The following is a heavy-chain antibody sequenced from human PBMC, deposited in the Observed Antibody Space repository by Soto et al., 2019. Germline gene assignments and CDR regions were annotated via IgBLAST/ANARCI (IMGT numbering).Heavy chain of an antibody. CDR1: GFTFSSYW. Sequence: EVQLVESGGGLVQPGGSLRLSCAASGFTFSSYWMSWVRQAPGKGLEWVANIKQDGSEKYYVDSVKGRFTISRDNAKNSLDLQMNSLRAEDTAVYYCARVSRYSQTYYFDYWGQGTLVTVSS. CDR2: IKQDGSEK. D-gene: IGHD3-9*01. V-gene: IGHV3-7*01. J-gene: IGHJ4*02. CDR3: ARVSRYSQTYYFDY.